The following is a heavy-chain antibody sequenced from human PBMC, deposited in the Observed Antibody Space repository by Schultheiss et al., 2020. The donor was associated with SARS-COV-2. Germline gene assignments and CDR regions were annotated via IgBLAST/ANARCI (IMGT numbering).Heavy chain of an antibody. Sequence: GGSLRLSCAASGFTFSSYSMNWVRQAPGKGLEWVSSISSSSSYIYYADSVKGRFTISRDNAKNSLYLQMNSLRAEDTAVYYCARVYSSSKGRAFDIWGQGTMVTVSS. J-gene: IGHJ3*02. CDR1: GFTFSSYS. V-gene: IGHV3-21*01. CDR2: ISSSSSYI. D-gene: IGHD6-6*01. CDR3: ARVYSSSKGRAFDI.